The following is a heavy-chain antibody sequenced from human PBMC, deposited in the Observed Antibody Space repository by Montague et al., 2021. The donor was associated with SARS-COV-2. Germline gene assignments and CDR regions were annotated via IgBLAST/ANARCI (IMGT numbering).Heavy chain of an antibody. V-gene: IGHV4-59*13. CDR1: GGSISGYY. Sequence: SETLSLTCTVSGGSISGYYWNWIRQPPGKGLEWIGYIYSSGSTNYYPSLTSRVTMSVDTSKNQLSLNLSPVTAADTAAYYCSRDSLVASYYYYGVDVWGQGTTVTVAS. CDR3: SRDSLVASYYYYGVDV. D-gene: IGHD2-2*01. CDR2: IYSSGST. J-gene: IGHJ6*02.